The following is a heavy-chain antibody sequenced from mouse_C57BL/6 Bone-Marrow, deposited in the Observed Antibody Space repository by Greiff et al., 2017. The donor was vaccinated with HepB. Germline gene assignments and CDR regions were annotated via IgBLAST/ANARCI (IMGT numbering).Heavy chain of an antibody. CDR2: ISSGGDYI. CDR1: GFTFSSYA. J-gene: IGHJ3*01. CDR3: TRDDNSAWFAY. D-gene: IGHD1-3*01. Sequence: EVQLVESGEGLVKPGGSLKLSCAASGFTFSSYAMSWVRQTPEKRLEWVAYISSGGDYIYYADTVKGRCTISRDNARNTLYLQMSSLKAEDTAMYYCTRDDNSAWFAYWGQGTLVTVA. V-gene: IGHV5-9-1*02.